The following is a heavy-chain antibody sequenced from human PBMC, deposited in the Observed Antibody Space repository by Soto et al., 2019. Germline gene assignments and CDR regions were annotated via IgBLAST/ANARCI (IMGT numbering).Heavy chain of an antibody. Sequence: PGGSLRLSCAVSGFTFSSYAMHWVRQAPGKGLEWVAIISYDGSNKYYADSVKGRFTISRDNSKNTLYLQMNSLRAEDTAVYYCVRDSYGMDVWGQGTTLTVSS. J-gene: IGHJ6*02. CDR3: VRDSYGMDV. V-gene: IGHV3-30-3*01. CDR2: ISYDGSNK. CDR1: GFTFSSYA.